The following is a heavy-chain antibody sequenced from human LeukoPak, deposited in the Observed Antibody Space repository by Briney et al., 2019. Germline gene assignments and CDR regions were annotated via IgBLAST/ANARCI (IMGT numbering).Heavy chain of an antibody. V-gene: IGHV1-18*01. J-gene: IGHJ5*02. CDR3: ARDSMPTRGVRRGFDP. D-gene: IGHD3-10*01. CDR1: GYTFTSYG. Sequence: ASVKVSCKASGYTFTSYGISWVRQAPGQGLEWMGWISAYNGNTNYAQKLQGRVTMTTDTSTSTAYMELRSLRSDDTAVYYCARDSMPTRGVRRGFDPWGQGTLVTVSS. CDR2: ISAYNGNT.